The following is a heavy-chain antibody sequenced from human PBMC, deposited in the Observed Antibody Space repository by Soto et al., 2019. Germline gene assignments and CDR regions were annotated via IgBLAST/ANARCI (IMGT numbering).Heavy chain of an antibody. CDR3: ARGPWFRFDY. V-gene: IGHV3-53*01. J-gene: IGHJ4*02. D-gene: IGHD3-10*01. Sequence: WGSLRLSCAASWFTVSSNYMSWVRQAPGKGLEWVSVIYSGGSTYYADSVKGRFTISRDNSKNTLYLQMNSLRAEDTAVYYCARGPWFRFDYWGQGTLVTVSS. CDR2: IYSGGST. CDR1: WFTVSSNY.